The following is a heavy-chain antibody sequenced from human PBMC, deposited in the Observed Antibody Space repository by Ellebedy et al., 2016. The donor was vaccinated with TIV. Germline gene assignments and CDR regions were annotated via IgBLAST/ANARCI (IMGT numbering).Heavy chain of an antibody. CDR3: AKPMGPGGRFDAFDI. Sequence: GGSLRLXXAASGFTFSNYAMSWVRQAPGKGLEWVSAITGIGTSTYYADSVKGRFTISRDNPKNTLSLQMNSLRADDTAIYYCAKPMGPGGRFDAFDIWGQGTLVTVSS. J-gene: IGHJ3*02. V-gene: IGHV3-23*01. CDR1: GFTFSNYA. CDR2: ITGIGTST. D-gene: IGHD3-16*01.